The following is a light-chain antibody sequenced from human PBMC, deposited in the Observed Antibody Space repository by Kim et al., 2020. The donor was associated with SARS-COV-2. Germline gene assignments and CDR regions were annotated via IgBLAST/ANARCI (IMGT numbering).Light chain of an antibody. V-gene: IGKV1-17*02. CDR1: QGIGND. J-gene: IGKJ1*01. CDR2: AAS. Sequence: DIQMTQSPSSLSASIGDRVTITCRASQGIGNDLAWYQQEPGKAPKRLIYAASTLQSGVPSRFSGGGSGTEFTLTVNNLRPEDFATYYCLQHNTYPWSFGQGTKVEIK. CDR3: LQHNTYPWS.